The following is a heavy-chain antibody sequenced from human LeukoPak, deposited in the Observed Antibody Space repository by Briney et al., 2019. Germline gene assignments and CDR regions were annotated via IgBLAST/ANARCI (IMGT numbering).Heavy chain of an antibody. J-gene: IGHJ3*02. CDR1: GFTFSNYF. D-gene: IGHD2-21*02. V-gene: IGHV3-30-3*01. CDR3: ARERQDTVIHSGAFDI. CDR2: NGSHT. Sequence: GGSLTLSCAASGFTFSNYFMHWVRQAPGKGLEWVADNGSHTFYVESVKGRFTISRDNSKNTLYLQMNSLGPEDTAVYFCARERQDTVIHSGAFDIWGQGTMVTVSS.